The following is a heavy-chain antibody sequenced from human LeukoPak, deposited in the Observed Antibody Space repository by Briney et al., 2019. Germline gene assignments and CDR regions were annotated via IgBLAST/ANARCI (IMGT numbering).Heavy chain of an antibody. CDR2: VNAGSGNT. CDR1: GYTFTSYA. CDR3: ARTYYYDRSGIYDAFDI. V-gene: IGHV1-3*03. Sequence: ASVKVSCKASGYTFTSYAMHWVRQAPGQRLEWMGWVNAGSGNTKYSLEFQGRVTITRDTSASTAYMELSSLRSEDMALYYCARTYYYDRSGIYDAFDIWGQGTMVTVSS. D-gene: IGHD3-22*01. J-gene: IGHJ3*02.